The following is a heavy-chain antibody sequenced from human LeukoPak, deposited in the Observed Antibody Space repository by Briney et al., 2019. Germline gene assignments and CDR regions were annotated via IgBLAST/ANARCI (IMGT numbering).Heavy chain of an antibody. J-gene: IGHJ4*02. CDR3: ARKGHDIHYFDN. CDR2: IYHSGST. Sequence: PSGTLSLTCAVSGGSISSNYWWSWVRQAPGKGLEWIGEIYHSGSTTYNPSLESRVTISVDKSKNQFSLKLNSVTAADTAAYYCARKGHDIHYFDNWGQGTLVTVSS. V-gene: IGHV4-4*02. CDR1: GGSISSNYW.